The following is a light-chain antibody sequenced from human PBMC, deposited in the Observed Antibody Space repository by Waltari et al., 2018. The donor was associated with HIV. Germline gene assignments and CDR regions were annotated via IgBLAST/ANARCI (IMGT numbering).Light chain of an antibody. CDR1: SSNIGSGND. CDR3: QSYDNRLRGV. Sequence: QSVLTQPPSVSGAPGQRVSIYCIGSSSNIGSGNDVHWYQHLPGAAPKVLIFGNNNRPSGVPDRFSAFKSGSSASLVITGLQAEDEADYYCQSYDNRLRGVFGGGTKVSVL. V-gene: IGLV1-40*01. CDR2: GNN. J-gene: IGLJ3*02.